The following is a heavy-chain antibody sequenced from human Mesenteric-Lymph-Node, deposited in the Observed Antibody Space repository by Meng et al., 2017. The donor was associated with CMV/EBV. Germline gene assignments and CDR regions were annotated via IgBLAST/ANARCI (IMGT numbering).Heavy chain of an antibody. CDR1: GFTFSNAW. J-gene: IGHJ6*02. Sequence: GGSLRLSCAASGFTFSNAWMSWVRQAPGKGLEWVGRIKSKTDGGTTDYAAPVKGRFTISRDDSKNTLYLQMNSLKTEDTAVYYCSGYYYYYGMDVWGQGTTVTVSS. CDR2: IKSKTDGGTT. CDR3: SGYYYYYGMDV. V-gene: IGHV3-15*01.